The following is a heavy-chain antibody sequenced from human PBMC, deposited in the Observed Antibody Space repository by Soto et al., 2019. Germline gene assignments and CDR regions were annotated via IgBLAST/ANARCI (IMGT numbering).Heavy chain of an antibody. J-gene: IGHJ4*02. Sequence: QVQLQESGPGLVKPSETLSLTCTVSGGSISSYYWSWIRQPPGKGLEWIGYIYNSGSTNYNPSLKRRVTIEVDTSKNQFSLKLSSVTAADTAVYYCASGATGYSSSWYRYWGQGTLVTVSS. CDR1: GGSISSYY. CDR2: IYNSGST. V-gene: IGHV4-59*08. CDR3: ASGATGYSSSWYRY. D-gene: IGHD6-13*01.